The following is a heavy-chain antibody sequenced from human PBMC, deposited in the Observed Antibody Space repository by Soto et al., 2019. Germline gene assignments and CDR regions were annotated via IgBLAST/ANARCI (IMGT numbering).Heavy chain of an antibody. D-gene: IGHD3-22*01. V-gene: IGHV3-23*01. CDR1: GFTFSSYA. J-gene: IGHJ4*02. Sequence: GGSLRLSCAASGFTFSSYAMSWVRQAPGKGLEWVSAISGSGGSTYYADSVKGRFTISRDNSKNTLYLQMNSLRAEDTAVYYCAKYYYDSSGYYSYYFDYWGQGTLVTVSS. CDR3: AKYYYDSSGYYSYYFDY. CDR2: ISGSGGST.